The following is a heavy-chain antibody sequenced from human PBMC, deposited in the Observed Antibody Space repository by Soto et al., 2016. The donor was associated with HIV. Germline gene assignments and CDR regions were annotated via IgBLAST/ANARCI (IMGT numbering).Heavy chain of an antibody. CDR2: ISSSSSYT. V-gene: IGHV3-11*05. CDR3: ARDLRGYSGYGRGYGMDV. D-gene: IGHD5-12*01. J-gene: IGHJ6*02. CDR1: GFTFSDYY. Sequence: QVQLVESGGGLVKPGGSLRLSCAASGFTFSDYYMSWIRQAPGKGLEWVSYISSSSSYTNYADSVKGRFTISRDNAKNSLYLQMNSLRAEDTAVYYCARDLRGYSGYGRGYGMDVWGQGTTVTVSS.